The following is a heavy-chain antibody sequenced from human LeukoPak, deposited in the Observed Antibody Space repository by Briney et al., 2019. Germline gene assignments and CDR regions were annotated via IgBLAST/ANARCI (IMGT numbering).Heavy chain of an antibody. D-gene: IGHD3-22*01. CDR3: AKVSDRSVYYLQLHIYY. V-gene: IGHV3-30*18. J-gene: IGHJ4*02. CDR2: ISYDGNIR. Sequence: GGSQSLSCAVSVFTQCALDVHWVRQPPGKGLEWVAVISYDGNIRYYADSVKGRFTISRDNSRNTLYLQLNSMRAEDTALYYCAKVSDRSVYYLQLHIYYWGQGTLVTVSS. CDR1: VFTQCALD.